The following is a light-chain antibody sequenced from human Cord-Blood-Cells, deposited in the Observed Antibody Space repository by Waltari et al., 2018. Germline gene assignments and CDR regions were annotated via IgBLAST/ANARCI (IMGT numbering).Light chain of an antibody. CDR1: QSVSSY. CDR2: DAS. CDR3: QQRSNWPRYS. J-gene: IGKJ2*03. Sequence: EIVLTQSPATLSLSPGDRATLSCRASQSVSSYLAWYQQKPGQAPRLLIYDASNRATGIPARFSGSGSGTDFTRTISSLEPEDFAVYYCQQRSNWPRYSFGQGTKLEIK. V-gene: IGKV3-11*01.